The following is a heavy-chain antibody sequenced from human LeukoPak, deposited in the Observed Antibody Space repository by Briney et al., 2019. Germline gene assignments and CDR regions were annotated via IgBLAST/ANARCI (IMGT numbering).Heavy chain of an antibody. Sequence: WVRQPPGKGLEWIGSIYYSGSTYYNPSLKSRVTISVDTSKNQFSLKLSSVTAADTAVYYCARQVRDSSPGLYFDYWGQGTLGTVSS. V-gene: IGHV4-39*01. J-gene: IGHJ4*02. CDR2: IYYSGST. D-gene: IGHD3-22*01. CDR3: ARQVRDSSPGLYFDY.